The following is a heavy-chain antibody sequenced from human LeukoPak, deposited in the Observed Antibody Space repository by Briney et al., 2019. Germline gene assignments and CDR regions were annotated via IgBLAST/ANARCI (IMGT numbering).Heavy chain of an antibody. D-gene: IGHD4-23*01. V-gene: IGHV1-69*06. CDR3: ARMHYGGNSVYYYYYMDV. CDR2: IIPIFGTA. Sequence: SVKVSCKASGGTFSSYAISWVRQAPGQGLEWMGGIIPIFGTANYAQKFQGRVTITADKSTSTAYMELSSLRSEDTAVYYCARMHYGGNSVYYYYYMDVWGKGTTVTVSS. CDR1: GGTFSSYA. J-gene: IGHJ6*03.